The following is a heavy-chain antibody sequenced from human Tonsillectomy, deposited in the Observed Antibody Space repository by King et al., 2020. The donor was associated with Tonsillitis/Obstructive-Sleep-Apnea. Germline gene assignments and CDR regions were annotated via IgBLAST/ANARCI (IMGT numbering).Heavy chain of an antibody. Sequence: QLQESGPGLVKPSETLSLTCTVSGASISGYYWSWIRQPPGKGLEWIGYVYYSGYTNYNPSLKSRLTISVDTSKNQFSLKLRSVTAADTAVYYCARRGHKWNDAEYWFDPWGQGALVTVSS. CDR1: GASISGYY. D-gene: IGHD1-20*01. J-gene: IGHJ5*02. CDR3: ARRGHKWNDAEYWFDP. V-gene: IGHV4-59*08. CDR2: VYYSGYT.